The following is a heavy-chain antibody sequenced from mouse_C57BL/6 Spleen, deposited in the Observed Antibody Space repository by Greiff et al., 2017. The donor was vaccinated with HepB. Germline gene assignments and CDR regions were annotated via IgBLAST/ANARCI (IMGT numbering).Heavy chain of an antibody. V-gene: IGHV7-1*01. CDR1: GFTFSDFY. J-gene: IGHJ4*01. Sequence: EVQGVESGGGLVQSGRSLRLSCATSGFTFSDFYMEWVRQAPGKGLEWIAASRNKANDYTTEYSESVKGRFIVSRDTSQSILYLQMNALRAEDTAIYYCARDDYYGSSSGAMDYWGQGTPATVSS. D-gene: IGHD1-1*01. CDR3: ARDDYYGSSSGAMDY. CDR2: SRNKANDYTT.